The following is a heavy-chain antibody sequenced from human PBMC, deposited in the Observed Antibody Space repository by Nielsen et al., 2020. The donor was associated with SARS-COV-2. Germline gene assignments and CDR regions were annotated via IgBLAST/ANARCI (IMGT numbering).Heavy chain of an antibody. D-gene: IGHD4-17*01. CDR1: GYTFTNYY. CDR2: INTSDGST. J-gene: IGHJ6*02. Sequence: ASVQVSCKASGYTFTNYYMHCVRQAPGQGLEWMGIINTSDGSTTYAQKFQGGVTMTRDTSTRTVYMELRSLRSEDTAVYYCARDDTVTMYYYSYYGMDVWGQGTTVTVSS. V-gene: IGHV1-46*01. CDR3: ARDDTVTMYYYSYYGMDV.